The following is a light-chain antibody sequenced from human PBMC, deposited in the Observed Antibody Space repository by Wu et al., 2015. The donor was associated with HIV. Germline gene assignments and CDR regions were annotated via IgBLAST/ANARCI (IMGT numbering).Light chain of an antibody. J-gene: IGKJ4*01. CDR3: QQYESWSH. V-gene: IGKV3-15*01. CDR1: QSVTSN. Sequence: EIVMTQSPATLSVSPGETATLSCRASQSVTSNLAWYQQKVGQAPRLLIYGASMRATDIPARFSGSGSGTEFTLTISDMQSEDIAIYYCQQYESWSHFGGGPRWTSN. CDR2: GAS.